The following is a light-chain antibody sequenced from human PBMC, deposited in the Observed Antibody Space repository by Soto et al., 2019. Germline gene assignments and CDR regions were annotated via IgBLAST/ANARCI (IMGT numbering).Light chain of an antibody. Sequence: QSALTQPASVSGSPGQSITISCTGTSSDVGGYNYVSWYQQHPGKAPKFMIYDVSNRPSGVSNRFSGSKSGNTASLTISGLQAEDEADYYCSSYTTSNTRQLVFGTATKLTVL. CDR1: SSDVGGYNY. J-gene: IGLJ1*01. V-gene: IGLV2-14*01. CDR2: DVS. CDR3: SSYTTSNTRQLV.